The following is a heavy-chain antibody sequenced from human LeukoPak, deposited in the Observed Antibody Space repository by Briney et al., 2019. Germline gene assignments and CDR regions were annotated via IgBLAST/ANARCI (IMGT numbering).Heavy chain of an antibody. J-gene: IGHJ4*02. CDR3: ARDLDLGVTRWLEPEFDY. CDR2: ISSSSSYI. V-gene: IGHV3-21*01. CDR1: GFTFSSYS. D-gene: IGHD5-24*01. Sequence: GGSLRLSCAASGFTFSSYSMNWVRQAPGKGLEWVSSISSSSSYIYYADSVKGRFTISRDNAKNSLYLQMNSLRAEDTAVYYCARDLDLGVTRWLEPEFDYWGQGTLVTVSS.